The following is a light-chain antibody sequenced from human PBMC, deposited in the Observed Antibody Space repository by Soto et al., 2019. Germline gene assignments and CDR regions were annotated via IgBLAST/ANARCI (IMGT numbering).Light chain of an antibody. Sequence: DIVMTQSPVSLPVTPGEPASISCRSSQSLLHSHGYTYLDWYLQKPGQSPQLLIYMGSTRASGVPDRVSGSGSDTDFTLKISRLEAEDVGVYYCMQALQIPLTFGGGTKVEIK. V-gene: IGKV2-28*01. CDR3: MQALQIPLT. CDR1: QSLLHSHGYTY. J-gene: IGKJ4*01. CDR2: MGS.